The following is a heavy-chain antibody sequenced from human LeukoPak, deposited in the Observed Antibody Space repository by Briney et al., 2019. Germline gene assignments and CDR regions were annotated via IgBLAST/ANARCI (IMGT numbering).Heavy chain of an antibody. CDR2: ISYDGSNK. D-gene: IGHD1-14*01. V-gene: IGHV3-30*18. Sequence: GGSLRLSCAASGFTFSSYGMHWVRQAPGKGLEWVAVISYDGSNKYYADSVKGRFTISRDNSKNTLYLQMNSLRAEDTAVYYCAKDWQSNNHSYHPEIDYWGQGTLVTVSS. J-gene: IGHJ4*02. CDR3: AKDWQSNNHSYHPEIDY. CDR1: GFTFSSYG.